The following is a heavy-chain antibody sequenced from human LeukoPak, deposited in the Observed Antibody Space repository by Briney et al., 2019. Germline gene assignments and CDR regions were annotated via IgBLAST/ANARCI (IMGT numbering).Heavy chain of an antibody. V-gene: IGHV1-2*02. CDR1: GYTFTGYY. J-gene: IGHJ4*02. CDR2: INPDNGGT. Sequence: ASVKVSCKASGYTFTGYYMHWVRQAPGQGLEWMGWINPDNGGTNYAQKFQGRVTMTRDMSISTAYMELSRLRSDDMAVYYCARDPSNSGYDYFCYFDYWGQGTLVTVSS. D-gene: IGHD5-12*01. CDR3: ARDPSNSGYDYFCYFDY.